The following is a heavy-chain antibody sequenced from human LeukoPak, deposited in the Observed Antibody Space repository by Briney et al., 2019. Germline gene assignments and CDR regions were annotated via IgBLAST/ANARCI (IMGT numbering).Heavy chain of an antibody. CDR1: GGSISSSNW. J-gene: IGHJ4*02. CDR2: IYHSGSP. D-gene: IGHD4-17*01. CDR3: ASSRGPYGDYSY. V-gene: IGHV4-4*02. Sequence: SSGTLSLTCAVSGGSISSSNWWSWVRQPPGKGLEWIGEIYHSGSPHYNPSLKSRVTISVDKSKNQFSLKLSSVTAADTAVYYCASSRGPYGDYSYWGQGTLVTVSS.